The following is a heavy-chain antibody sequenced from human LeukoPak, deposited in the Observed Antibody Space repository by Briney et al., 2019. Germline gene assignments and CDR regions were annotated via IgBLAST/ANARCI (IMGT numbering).Heavy chain of an antibody. D-gene: IGHD3-10*02. CDR3: ARDVRGYYFDY. Sequence: SETLSLTCAVYGGSFSGYYWSWIRQPPGKGLEWIGEINHSGSTNYNPSLKSRVTISVDTSKNQFSLKLSSVTAADTAVYYCARDVRGYYFDYWGQGTLVTVSS. CDR1: GGSFSGYY. CDR2: INHSGST. V-gene: IGHV4-34*01. J-gene: IGHJ4*02.